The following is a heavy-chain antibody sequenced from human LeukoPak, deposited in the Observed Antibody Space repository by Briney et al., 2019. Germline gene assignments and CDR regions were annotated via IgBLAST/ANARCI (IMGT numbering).Heavy chain of an antibody. CDR3: ARDLAYTDYPPDY. CDR1: GFTFSTYD. V-gene: IGHV3-30*03. J-gene: IGHJ4*02. D-gene: IGHD4-11*01. Sequence: PGGSLRLSCAASGFTFSTYDMHWVRQAPGKGLEWVALISSDGTDKYYADSVKGRFTISRDNSQNTLYLQVNTLYLQMNSLRAEDTAVYYCARDLAYTDYPPDYWGQGTLVTVSS. CDR2: ISSDGTDK.